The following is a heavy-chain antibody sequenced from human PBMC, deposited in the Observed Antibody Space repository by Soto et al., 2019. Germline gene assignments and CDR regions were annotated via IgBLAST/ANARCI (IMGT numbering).Heavy chain of an antibody. V-gene: IGHV4-31*11. CDR1: GGSLNSGGYY. J-gene: IGHJ4*02. Sequence: QVQLQESGPGLVKPSQTLSLTCAVSGGSLNSGGYYWSWIRQRPGKGLEWIGYMYYSGSPYYNPSLRSRLTMSVDTSKNHFSLKLSSVTAADTAVYYCARGNYGDPYYFDYWGQGILVTVSS. CDR2: MYYSGSP. CDR3: ARGNYGDPYYFDY. D-gene: IGHD4-17*01.